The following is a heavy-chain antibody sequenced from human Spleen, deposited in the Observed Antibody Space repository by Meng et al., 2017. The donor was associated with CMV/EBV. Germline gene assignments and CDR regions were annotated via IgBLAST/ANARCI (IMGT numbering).Heavy chain of an antibody. CDR2: ISTYNGNT. CDR1: GYTFTRNG. V-gene: IGHV1-18*01. J-gene: IGHJ5*02. Sequence: AAVKVSCKASGYTFTRNGISWVRQAPGQGLEWMGWISTYNGNTKNAQKFQGRVTLTTDTSTSTAYMEQTNLRSDDTAVYYCARGDYDFHPWGQGTLVTVSS. D-gene: IGHD3-3*01. CDR3: ARGDYDFHP.